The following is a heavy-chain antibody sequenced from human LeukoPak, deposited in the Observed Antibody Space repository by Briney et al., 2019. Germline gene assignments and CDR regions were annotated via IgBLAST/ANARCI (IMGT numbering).Heavy chain of an antibody. CDR3: AKAPSIAAAATGAY. CDR2: ISGSGGST. J-gene: IGHJ4*02. Sequence: GGTLRLSCAASGFTFSSYAMSWVRQAPGKGLEWVSAISGSGGSTYYADSVKGRFTISRDNSKNTLYLQMNSLRAEDTAVYYCAKAPSIAAAATGAYRGQGTLVTVSS. V-gene: IGHV3-23*01. D-gene: IGHD6-13*01. CDR1: GFTFSSYA.